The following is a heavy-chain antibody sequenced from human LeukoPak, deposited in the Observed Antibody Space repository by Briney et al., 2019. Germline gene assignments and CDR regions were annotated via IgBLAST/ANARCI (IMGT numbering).Heavy chain of an antibody. D-gene: IGHD1-1*01. V-gene: IGHV3-7*01. CDR2: MDPSGSQK. J-gene: IGHJ4*02. CDR1: EFIFNRSW. CDR3: AIWTSGNY. Sequence: GGSLRLSCAASEFIFNRSWMNWVRQAPGKGLEWVSNMDPSGSQKRYVDSVKGRFTISKDNPGTSVYLDMFGLRAEDEAIYYCAIWTSGNYWGQGTLVTVSS.